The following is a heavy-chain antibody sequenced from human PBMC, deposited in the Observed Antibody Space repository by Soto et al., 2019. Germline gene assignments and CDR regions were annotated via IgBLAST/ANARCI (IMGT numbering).Heavy chain of an antibody. Sequence: PGGSLRLSCAASGFTVSSNYMSWVRQAPGKGLEWVSVIYSGGSTYYADSVKGRFTISRDNSKNTLYLQMNSLRAEDTAVYYCARVVSGWFGYFDYWGQGTLVTVSS. D-gene: IGHD6-19*01. CDR1: GFTVSSNY. CDR3: ARVVSGWFGYFDY. V-gene: IGHV3-66*01. CDR2: IYSGGST. J-gene: IGHJ4*02.